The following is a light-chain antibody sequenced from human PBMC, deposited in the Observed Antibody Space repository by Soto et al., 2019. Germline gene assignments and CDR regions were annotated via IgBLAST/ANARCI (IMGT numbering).Light chain of an antibody. CDR2: GNS. CDR1: SSNIGAGYD. Sequence: QSVLTQPPSVSGAPGQRVTISCTGSSSNIGAGYDVHWYQQLPGTAPKLLIYGNSNRPSGVPDRFSGSKSGTSASLAITGLQAEDEAHYYCQSYDSSLSGCYVFGTGTKLTVL. J-gene: IGLJ1*01. CDR3: QSYDSSLSGCYV. V-gene: IGLV1-40*01.